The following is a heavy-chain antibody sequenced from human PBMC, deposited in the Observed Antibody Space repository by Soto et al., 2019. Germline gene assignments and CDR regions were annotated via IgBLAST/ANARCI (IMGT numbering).Heavy chain of an antibody. V-gene: IGHV3-30*18. Sequence: VQLVESGGGVVQPGRYLRLSCAASGFTFSDYAMHWVRQAPGKGLEWVAVVYHDGRNTHYADSVKGRFTISRDSSKNTVSMEMTSLRAEDTAVYYCAKGGRQWLVTSDFNYWGQGALVTVSS. J-gene: IGHJ4*02. CDR3: AKGGRQWLVTSDFNY. CDR2: VYHDGRNT. CDR1: GFTFSDYA. D-gene: IGHD6-19*01.